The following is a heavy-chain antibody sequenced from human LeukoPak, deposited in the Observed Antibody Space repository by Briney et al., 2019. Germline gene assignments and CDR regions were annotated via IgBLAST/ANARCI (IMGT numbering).Heavy chain of an antibody. CDR3: ARVVPAAPPDP. CDR2: IYYSGST. V-gene: IGHV4-39*07. D-gene: IGHD2-2*01. J-gene: IGHJ5*02. CDR1: GGSISSSSYY. Sequence: PSETLSLTCTVSGGSISSSSYYWGWIRQPPGKGLEWIGSIYYSGSTYYNPSLKSRVTISVDTSKNQFSLKLSSVTAADTAVYYCARVVPAAPPDPWGQGTLVTVSS.